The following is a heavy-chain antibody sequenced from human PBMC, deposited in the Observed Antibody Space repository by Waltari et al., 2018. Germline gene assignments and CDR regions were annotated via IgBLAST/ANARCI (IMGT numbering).Heavy chain of an antibody. CDR2: GDPEDGKT. CDR3: ATDGSRYSSSVPPDY. J-gene: IGHJ4*02. D-gene: IGHD6-6*01. Sequence: EVQLVQSGAEVKKPGATVKISCKASGYTFTDYYMHWVQQAPGKGLEWMGRGDPEDGKTNYAEKFQGRVTITADTSTDTAYMELSSLRSEDTAVYYCATDGSRYSSSVPPDYWGQGTLVTVSS. V-gene: IGHV1-69-2*01. CDR1: GYTFTDYY.